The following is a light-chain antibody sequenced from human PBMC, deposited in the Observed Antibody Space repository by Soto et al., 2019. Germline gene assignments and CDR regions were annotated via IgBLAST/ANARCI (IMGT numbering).Light chain of an antibody. V-gene: IGKV3-11*01. CDR1: PSLTNF. J-gene: IGKJ5*01. Sequence: EIVLTQSPATLSLSPGERATLSCRASPSLTNFLAWYQQKPGQAPRLLIYGAFNRATGIPARFSGSGSGTDFTLTISSLEPEDSAIYYCQQRNIWPPVTFGQGTRLEIK. CDR2: GAF. CDR3: QQRNIWPPVT.